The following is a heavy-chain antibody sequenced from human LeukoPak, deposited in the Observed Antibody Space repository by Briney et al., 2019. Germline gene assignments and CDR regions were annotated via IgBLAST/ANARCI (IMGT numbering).Heavy chain of an antibody. CDR3: AKGALYYDFWSGYPD. CDR1: GFTSSSYG. CDR2: ISYDGSNK. J-gene: IGHJ4*02. V-gene: IGHV3-30*18. D-gene: IGHD3-3*01. Sequence: GGSLRLSCAASGFTSSSYGMHWVRQAPGKGLEWVAVISYDGSNKYYADSVKGRFTISRDNSKNTLYLQMNSLRAEDTAVYYCAKGALYYDFWSGYPDWGQGTLVTVSS.